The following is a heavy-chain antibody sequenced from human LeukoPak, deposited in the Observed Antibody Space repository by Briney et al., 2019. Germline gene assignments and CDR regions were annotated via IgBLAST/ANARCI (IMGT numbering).Heavy chain of an antibody. J-gene: IGHJ5*02. Sequence: GESLKISCKGSGYRFTSYWIAWVRQMPGKGLEWMGMIYPGDSDTRYSPSFRGQVTMSADKSISTAYLQWGSLKASDTAMYYCARQTSSNTFYNWLDPWGQGTLVTVSS. CDR1: GYRFTSYW. D-gene: IGHD2/OR15-2a*01. V-gene: IGHV5-51*01. CDR2: IYPGDSDT. CDR3: ARQTSSNTFYNWLDP.